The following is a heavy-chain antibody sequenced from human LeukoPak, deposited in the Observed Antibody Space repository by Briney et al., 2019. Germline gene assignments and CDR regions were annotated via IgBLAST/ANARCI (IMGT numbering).Heavy chain of an antibody. CDR1: GFTFSSFS. V-gene: IGHV3-21*01. CDR2: ISSSSSYI. Sequence: GGSLRLSCAASGFTFSSFSMNWVRQAPGKGLEWVSSISSSSSYIYYADSVKGRFAISRDNAKNSLYLQMNSLRAEDTAVYYCARASLDIVVVVAATYGMDVWGKGTTVTVSS. J-gene: IGHJ6*04. D-gene: IGHD2-15*01. CDR3: ARASLDIVVVVAATYGMDV.